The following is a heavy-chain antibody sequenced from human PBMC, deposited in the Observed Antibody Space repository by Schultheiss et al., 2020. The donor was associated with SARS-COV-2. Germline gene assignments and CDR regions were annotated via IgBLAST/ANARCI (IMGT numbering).Heavy chain of an antibody. CDR1: GFTFSSYE. Sequence: GGSLRLSCAASGFTFSSYEMNWVRQASGKGLEWVGRIRSKANSYATAYAASVKGRFTISRDKSRNTLYLQMNSLRGDDTAVYHCARDGGKDSSSWYGGRVDWFDPWGQGTLVTVSS. V-gene: IGHV3-73*01. CDR2: IRSKANSYAT. J-gene: IGHJ5*02. D-gene: IGHD6-13*01. CDR3: ARDGGKDSSSWYGGRVDWFDP.